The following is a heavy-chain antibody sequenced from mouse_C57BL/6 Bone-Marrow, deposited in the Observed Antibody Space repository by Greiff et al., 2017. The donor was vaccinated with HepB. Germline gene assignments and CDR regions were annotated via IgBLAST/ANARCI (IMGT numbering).Heavy chain of an antibody. J-gene: IGHJ2*01. Sequence: QVQLQQSGAELVKPGASVKLSCKASGYTFTSYWMHWVKQRPGQGLEWIGMIHPNSGSTNYNEKFKSKATLTVDKSSSTAYMQLSSLTSEDSAVYYCARWDYDYDLYWGQGTTLTVSS. CDR2: IHPNSGST. CDR3: ARWDYDYDLY. D-gene: IGHD2-4*01. V-gene: IGHV1-64*01. CDR1: GYTFTSYW.